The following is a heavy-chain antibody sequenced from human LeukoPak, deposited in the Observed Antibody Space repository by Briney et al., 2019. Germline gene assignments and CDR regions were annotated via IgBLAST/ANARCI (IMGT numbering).Heavy chain of an antibody. CDR2: ISSSSSYI. Sequence: AGGSLRLSCAASGFTFSSYSMNWVRQAPGKGLEWVSSISSSSSYIYYADSVKGRLTISRDNAENTLYLHMNSLRDEDTAVYFCARGPPDGSGSYYPGDYWGQGTLVTVSS. CDR1: GFTFSSYS. CDR3: ARGPPDGSGSYYPGDY. D-gene: IGHD3-10*01. V-gene: IGHV3-21*01. J-gene: IGHJ4*02.